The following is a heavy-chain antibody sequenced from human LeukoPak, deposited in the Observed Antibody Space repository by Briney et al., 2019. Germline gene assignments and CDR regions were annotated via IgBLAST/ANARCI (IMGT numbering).Heavy chain of an antibody. V-gene: IGHV4-59*08. CDR1: GGSISTYY. J-gene: IGHJ5*01. CDR3: ARLYYDILTGYFYLDS. D-gene: IGHD3-9*01. Sequence: SETLSLTCTVSGGSISTYYWSWIRQPPGKGLEWIGYIYYIGNTNYNPSPKSRVTISVDTSKNQFSLKLSSVTAADTAVYYCARLYYDILTGYFYLDSWGQGTLVTVSS. CDR2: IYYIGNT.